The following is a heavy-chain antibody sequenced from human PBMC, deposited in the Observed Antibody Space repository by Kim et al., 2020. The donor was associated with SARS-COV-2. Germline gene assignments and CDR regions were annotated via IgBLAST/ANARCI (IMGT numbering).Heavy chain of an antibody. V-gene: IGHV1-24*01. CDR3: ATDYYGSGSFYKVGRYYYYGMDV. CDR2: FDPEDGET. J-gene: IGHJ6*02. D-gene: IGHD3-10*01. Sequence: ASVKVSCKVSGYTLTELSMHWVRQAPGKGLEWMGGFDPEDGETIYVQKFQGRVTMTEDTSTDTAYTELSSLRSEDTAVYYCATDYYGSGSFYKVGRYYYYGMDVWGQGTTVTVSS. CDR1: GYTLTELS.